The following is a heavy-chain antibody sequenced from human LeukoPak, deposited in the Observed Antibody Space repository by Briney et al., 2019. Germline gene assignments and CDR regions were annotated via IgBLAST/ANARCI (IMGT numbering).Heavy chain of an antibody. D-gene: IGHD3-22*01. V-gene: IGHV3-30-3*01. CDR3: ASTQYCYDSSGYYY. Sequence: GGSLRLSCAASGFTFSSYAMHWVRQAPGKGLEWVAVISYDGSNKYYADSVKGRFTISRDNSKNTLYLQMNSLRAEDTAVYYCASTQYCYDSSGYYYWGQGTLVTVSS. CDR1: GFTFSSYA. J-gene: IGHJ4*02. CDR2: ISYDGSNK.